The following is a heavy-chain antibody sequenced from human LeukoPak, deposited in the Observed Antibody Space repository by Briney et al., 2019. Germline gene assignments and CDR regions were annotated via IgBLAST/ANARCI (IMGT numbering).Heavy chain of an antibody. CDR3: ARDSISGSYVHYDN. CDR2: INTNTGNP. V-gene: IGHV7-4-1*02. J-gene: IGHJ4*02. D-gene: IGHD1-26*01. Sequence: ASVKVSCKASGYTFTSYAMNWVRQAPGQGLECMGWINTNTGNPTYAQGFTGRFVFSLDTSVSTAYLQISSLKAEDTAVYYCARDSISGSYVHYDNWGQGTLVTVSS. CDR1: GYTFTSYA.